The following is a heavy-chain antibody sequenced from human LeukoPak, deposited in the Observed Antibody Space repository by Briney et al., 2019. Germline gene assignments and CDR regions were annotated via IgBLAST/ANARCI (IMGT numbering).Heavy chain of an antibody. J-gene: IGHJ6*03. D-gene: IGHD3-9*01. CDR2: ISSSGSTI. V-gene: IGHV3-11*01. Sequence: GGSLRLSCAASGFTFSDYYMSWIRQAPGKGLEWVSYISSSGSTIYYADSVKGRFTISRDNAKNSLYLQMNSLRAEDTAVYYCARDAQKYYDILTGFEEAWYMDVWGKGTTVTISS. CDR3: ARDAQKYYDILTGFEEAWYMDV. CDR1: GFTFSDYY.